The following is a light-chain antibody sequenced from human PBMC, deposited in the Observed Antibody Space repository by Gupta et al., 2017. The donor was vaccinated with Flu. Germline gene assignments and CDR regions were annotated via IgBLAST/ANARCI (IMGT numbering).Light chain of an antibody. CDR2: DAS. CDR3: QQRSDRPPYT. CDR1: QSGSRY. J-gene: IGKJ2*01. Sequence: ATLALSPGERATLSCRTRQSGSRYLAWYQQKPGQAPRLLIYDASNRTTGSPARFSGSGSETEVTLTISSLEPEDFAVYYCQQRSDRPPYTFGQGTKLQIK. V-gene: IGKV3-11*01.